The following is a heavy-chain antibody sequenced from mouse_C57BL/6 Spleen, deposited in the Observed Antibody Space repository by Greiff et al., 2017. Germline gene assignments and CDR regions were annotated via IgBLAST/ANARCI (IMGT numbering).Heavy chain of an antibody. V-gene: IGHV5-4*01. CDR3: ARDLYYYGSSPDY. Sequence: EVQLVESGGGLVKPGGSLKLSCAASGFTFSSYAMSWVRQTPEKRLEWVATISDGGSYTYYPDNVKGRFTISRDNAKNNLYLQMSHLKSEDTAMYYCARDLYYYGSSPDYWGQGTTLTVSS. D-gene: IGHD1-1*01. J-gene: IGHJ2*01. CDR2: ISDGGSYT. CDR1: GFTFSSYA.